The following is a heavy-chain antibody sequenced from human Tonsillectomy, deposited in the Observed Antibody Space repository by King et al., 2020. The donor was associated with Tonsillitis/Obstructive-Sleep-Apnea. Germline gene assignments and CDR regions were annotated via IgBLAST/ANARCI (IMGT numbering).Heavy chain of an antibody. J-gene: IGHJ6*03. CDR1: GFTFSDHY. D-gene: IGHD1-1*01. CDR3: AKELNKTNSYFDYMDV. V-gene: IGHV3-72*01. Sequence: QLVQSGGGLVQPGGSLRLSCAASGFTFSDHYMDWVRQAPGKGLEWVGRTRNKANSYTTEYAASVKGRFTISRDDSKNSLYLQMNSLKTEDTAVYYCAKELNKTNSYFDYMDVWGKGTTVTVSS. CDR2: TRNKANSYTT.